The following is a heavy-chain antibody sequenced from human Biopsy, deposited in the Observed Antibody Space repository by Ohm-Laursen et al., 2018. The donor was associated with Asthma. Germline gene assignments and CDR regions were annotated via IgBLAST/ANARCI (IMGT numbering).Heavy chain of an antibody. J-gene: IGHJ4*02. Sequence: SLRLSCAASGFTFSSYGMNWVRQAPGKGLEWVAIISHDGTAEYYADSVKGRFTISRDNSRDTVSLQMNSLRADDTAVYYCAKGWYFDSWGQGTQVTVSS. V-gene: IGHV3-30*18. CDR1: GFTFSSYG. CDR2: ISHDGTAE. CDR3: AKGWYFDS. D-gene: IGHD6-13*01.